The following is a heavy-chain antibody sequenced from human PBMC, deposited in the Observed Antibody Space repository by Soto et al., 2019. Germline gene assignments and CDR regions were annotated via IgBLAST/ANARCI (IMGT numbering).Heavy chain of an antibody. Sequence: EEQVVESGGGLVQPGGSLRLSCAASGFTFDDYGMHWVRQGPGKGLEWVSGITGNSATIGYAASVKSRFTISRDNAKNSLYLEMSSLTSEDTAVYYCAKDRWARDSIDVWGQGPTVTVSS. CDR2: ITGNSATI. V-gene: IGHV3-9*01. J-gene: IGHJ6*02. CDR3: AKDRWARDSIDV. CDR1: GFTFDDYG.